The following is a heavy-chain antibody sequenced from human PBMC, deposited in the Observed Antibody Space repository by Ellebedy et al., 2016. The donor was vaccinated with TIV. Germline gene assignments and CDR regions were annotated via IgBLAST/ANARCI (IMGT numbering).Heavy chain of an antibody. D-gene: IGHD6-19*01. J-gene: IGHJ4*02. CDR2: IWYDGSNK. V-gene: IGHV3-33*01. Sequence: GESLKISCAASGFTFSSYGMHWVRQAPGKGLEWVAVIWYDGSNKYYADSVKGRFTISRDNSKNTLYLQMNSLRAEDTAVYYCARDLYSRGWYSDSFDYWGQGTLVTVSS. CDR3: ARDLYSRGWYSDSFDY. CDR1: GFTFSSYG.